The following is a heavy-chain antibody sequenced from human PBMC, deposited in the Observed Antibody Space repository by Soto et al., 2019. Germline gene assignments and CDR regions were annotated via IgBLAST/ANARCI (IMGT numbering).Heavy chain of an antibody. CDR1: GFTFTSSA. D-gene: IGHD5-12*01. Sequence: SVKVACKASGFTFTSSAVQWVRQARGQRLEWIGWIVVGSGNTNYAQKFQERVTITRDMSTSTAYMELSSLRSEDTAVYYCAAWGIVATTSSYGMDVWGQGTTVTVSS. CDR2: IVVGSGNT. CDR3: AAWGIVATTSSYGMDV. V-gene: IGHV1-58*01. J-gene: IGHJ6*02.